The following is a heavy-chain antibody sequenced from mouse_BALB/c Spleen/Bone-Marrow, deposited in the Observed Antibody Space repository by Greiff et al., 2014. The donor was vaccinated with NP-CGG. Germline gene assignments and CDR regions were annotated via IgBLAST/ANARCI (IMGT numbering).Heavy chain of an antibody. CDR2: ISSGGST. CDR3: ARYDYDGAYAMDY. CDR1: GFTFSSYA. D-gene: IGHD2-4*01. V-gene: IGHV5-6-5*01. Sequence: EVKVVESGGGLVKPGGSLKLSCAASGFTFSSYAMSWVRQTPEKRLEWVASISSGGSTYYSDSVKGRFTISRDNARNILYLQMSSLRSEDTAMYYCARYDYDGAYAMDYWGQGTSVTVSS. J-gene: IGHJ4*01.